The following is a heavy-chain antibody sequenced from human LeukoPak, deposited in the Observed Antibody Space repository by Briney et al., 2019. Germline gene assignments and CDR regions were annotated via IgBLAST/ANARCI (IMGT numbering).Heavy chain of an antibody. D-gene: IGHD5-18*01. V-gene: IGHV3-23*01. Sequence: GGSLRLSCAASGFTFSNYAMSWVRQAPGKGLEWVSAFSPSGGGTYYADSVKGRFTISRDNSKNTLYLQMNSLRAEDTAVYYCARTNERGYSFGSYDTWGQGTLVAVSS. CDR2: FSPSGGGT. J-gene: IGHJ4*02. CDR1: GFTFSNYA. CDR3: ARTNERGYSFGSYDT.